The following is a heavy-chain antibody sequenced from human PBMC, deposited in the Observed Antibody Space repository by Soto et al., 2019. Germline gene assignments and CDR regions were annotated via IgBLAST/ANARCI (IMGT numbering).Heavy chain of an antibody. CDR3: ARGGQDFWSGPFDY. V-gene: IGHV4-4*07. Sequence: SETLSLTCTVSDGSISTYFCNWIRQPAGKGLEWVGRIDNSGNTNYNPSLKSRVTMSADTSRNQFSLKLNSVTAADTAVYYCARGGQDFWSGPFDYWGQGALVTVSS. CDR1: DGSISTYF. D-gene: IGHD3-3*01. J-gene: IGHJ4*02. CDR2: IDNSGNT.